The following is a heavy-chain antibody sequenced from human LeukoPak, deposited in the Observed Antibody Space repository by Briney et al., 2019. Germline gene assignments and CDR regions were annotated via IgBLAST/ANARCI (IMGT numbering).Heavy chain of an antibody. V-gene: IGHV3-66*01. J-gene: IGHJ4*02. CDR3: ARDATWGYYDSSGYSLDY. D-gene: IGHD3-22*01. CDR2: IYSGGSS. CDR1: EFTVSSNH. Sequence: GGSLRLSCAASEFTVSSNHMSWVRQAPGKGLEWVSLIYSGGSSYYADSVKGRFTISRDNSKNTLYLQMNSLRAEDTAVYYCARDATWGYYDSSGYSLDYWGQGTLVTVSS.